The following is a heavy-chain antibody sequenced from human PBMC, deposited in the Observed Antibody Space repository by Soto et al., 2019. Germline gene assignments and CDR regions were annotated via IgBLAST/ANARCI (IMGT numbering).Heavy chain of an antibody. D-gene: IGHD6-19*01. CDR1: GGSISNYY. Sequence: QVQLQESGPGLVKPEETLSLTCTVSGGSISNYYWSWIRQAPGKGLEWIGYIYYTTNYNPSLKSRVTISADTSKNQISLKLTSVTAADTAVYYCARTSPVAGGFDYWGQGTLVTVSS. J-gene: IGHJ4*02. CDR3: ARTSPVAGGFDY. V-gene: IGHV4-59*01. CDR2: IYYTT.